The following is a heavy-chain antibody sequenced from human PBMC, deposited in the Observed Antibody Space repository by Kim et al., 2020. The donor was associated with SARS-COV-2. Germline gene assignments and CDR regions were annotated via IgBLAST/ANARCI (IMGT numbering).Heavy chain of an antibody. CDR3: ARGPHINKYSSDISCFDY. Sequence: SQTLSLTCAISGDSVSSNSAAWNWIRQSPSRGLEWLGRTYYRSKWYNDYAVSVKSRITINPDTSKKQFSLQLNSVTPEDTAVDYCARGPHINKYSSDISCFDYWGQGTLVTVSS. CDR1: GDSVSSNSAA. J-gene: IGHJ4*02. CDR2: TYYRSKWYN. D-gene: IGHD6-19*01. V-gene: IGHV6-1*01.